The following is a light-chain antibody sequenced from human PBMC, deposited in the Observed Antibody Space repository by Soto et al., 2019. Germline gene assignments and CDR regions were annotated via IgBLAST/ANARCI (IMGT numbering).Light chain of an antibody. J-gene: IGLJ3*02. V-gene: IGLV1-40*01. CDR2: GNG. CDR3: QSYDANLSGPWV. Sequence: QLVLTQPPSVSGAPGQRVAISCTGSTSNIGAGYDVNWYQQLPGKAPKLLIYGNGHRPSGVPDRFSASKSGTSASLAITGLQAEDEADYYCQSYDANLSGPWVFGGGTQLTVL. CDR1: TSNIGAGYD.